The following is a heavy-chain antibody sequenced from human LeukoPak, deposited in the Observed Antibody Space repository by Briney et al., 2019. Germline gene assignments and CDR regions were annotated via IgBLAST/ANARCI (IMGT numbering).Heavy chain of an antibody. V-gene: IGHV4-59*01. CDR1: GGSISSYY. CDR2: IYYSGST. CDR3: AREITTVVTSGAFDI. D-gene: IGHD4-23*01. J-gene: IGHJ3*02. Sequence: SETLSPTCTVSGGSISSYYWSWIRQPPGKGLEWIGYIYYSGSTNYNPSLKSRVTISVDTSKNQFSLKLSSVTAADTAVYYCAREITTVVTSGAFDIWGQGTMVTVSS.